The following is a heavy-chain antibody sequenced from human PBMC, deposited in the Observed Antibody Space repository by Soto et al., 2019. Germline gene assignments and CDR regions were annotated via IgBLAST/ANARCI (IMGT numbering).Heavy chain of an antibody. CDR3: ASVEQWLLYFDY. V-gene: IGHV3-30-3*01. D-gene: IGHD6-19*01. J-gene: IGHJ4*02. CDR1: GFTFSSYA. CDR2: ISYDGSNK. Sequence: PGGSLRLSCAASGFTFSSYAMHWVRQAPGKGLEWVAVISYDGSNKYYADSVKGRFTISRDNSKNTLYLQMNSLRAEDTAVYYCASVEQWLLYFDYWGQGTLVTVSS.